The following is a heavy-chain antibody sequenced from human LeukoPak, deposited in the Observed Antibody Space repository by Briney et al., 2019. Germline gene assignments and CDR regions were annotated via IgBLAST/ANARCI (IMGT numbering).Heavy chain of an antibody. CDR1: GGSISSSSYY. CDR3: ARDPDTYGYFDY. Sequence: SETLSLTCTVSGGSISSSSYYWGWIRQPPGKGLEWIGSIYYNGSTYYNPSLKSRVNISVDTSKNQFSLKLSSLTAADSAVYYCARDPDTYGYFDYWGQGTLVTVSS. D-gene: IGHD5-18*01. CDR2: IYYNGST. V-gene: IGHV4-39*07. J-gene: IGHJ4*02.